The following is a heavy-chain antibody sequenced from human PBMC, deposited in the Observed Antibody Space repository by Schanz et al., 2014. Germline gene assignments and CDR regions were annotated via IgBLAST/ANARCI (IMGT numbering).Heavy chain of an antibody. CDR3: AKVAPAATYLDS. Sequence: VQLLESGGGLVQPRGSLRLSCAASGFTFSDYYMTWIRQAPGKGLEWVSDISDSGDSTHYADSVKGRFTISRDNAKNSLFLQMNSLSAEDTAVYYCAKVAPAATYLDSWGLGTLVTVSS. V-gene: IGHV3-11*01. D-gene: IGHD2-2*01. CDR1: GFTFSDYY. CDR2: ISDSGDST. J-gene: IGHJ4*02.